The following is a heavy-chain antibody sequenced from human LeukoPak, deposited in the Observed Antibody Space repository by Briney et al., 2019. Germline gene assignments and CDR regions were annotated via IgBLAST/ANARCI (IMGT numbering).Heavy chain of an antibody. J-gene: IGHJ6*02. V-gene: IGHV4-4*07. CDR3: ARGRKFWYDYYGMDV. Sequence: SETLSLTCTVSGGSINTYYWSWIRQPAGKGLEWIGRIYSTGITTYNPSLKGRVTMSVDTSKNQFSLKLSSVTAADTAVYYCARGRKFWYDYYGMDVWGQGTTVTVSS. CDR1: GGSINTYY. CDR2: IYSTGIT.